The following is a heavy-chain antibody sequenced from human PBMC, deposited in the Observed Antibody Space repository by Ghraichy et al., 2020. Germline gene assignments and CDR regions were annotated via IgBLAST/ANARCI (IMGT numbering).Heavy chain of an antibody. D-gene: IGHD2-15*01. Sequence: GESLNISCAASGFTFSRTWMTWVRQAPEKGLEWVANIKQDGSEKYYVDSVKGRFTISRDNAKNSLYLQMNSLRAEETAEYYCARDSGYCNYINCRGDAFDSWGQGKMVTVSS. J-gene: IGHJ3*02. CDR2: IKQDGSEK. CDR1: GFTFSRTW. V-gene: IGHV3-7*04. CDR3: ARDSGYCNYINCRGDAFDS.